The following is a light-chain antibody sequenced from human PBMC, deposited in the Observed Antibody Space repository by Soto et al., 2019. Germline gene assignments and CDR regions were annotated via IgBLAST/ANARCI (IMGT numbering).Light chain of an antibody. CDR1: SSNIGSTYD. Sequence: QSVLTQPPSVSGAPGQRVTISCTGSSSNIGSTYDVQWYQQLPGTAPKLLIHGNTDRPSGVPDRFSGSKSGTSASLAITGLQADDEADYSCQSYDDSLSVHYVFGTGTQLT. V-gene: IGLV1-40*01. CDR2: GNT. CDR3: QSYDDSLSVHYV. J-gene: IGLJ1*01.